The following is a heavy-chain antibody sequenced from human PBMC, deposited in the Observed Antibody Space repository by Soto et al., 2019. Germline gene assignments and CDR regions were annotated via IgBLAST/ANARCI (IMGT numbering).Heavy chain of an antibody. Sequence: PGGSLRLSCAASGFTFSSYSMSWVRQAPGKGLEWVSYISPSSAVIYYADSAKGQFTISRDNANNSLYLQMNSLRAEDTAVYFCARPRTGSYHYMDVWGKGTTVTVSS. V-gene: IGHV3-48*01. CDR1: GFTFSSYS. D-gene: IGHD7-27*01. J-gene: IGHJ6*03. CDR2: ISPSSAVI. CDR3: ARPRTGSYHYMDV.